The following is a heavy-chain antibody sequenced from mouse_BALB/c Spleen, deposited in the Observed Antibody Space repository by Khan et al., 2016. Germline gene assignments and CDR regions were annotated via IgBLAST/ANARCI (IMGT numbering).Heavy chain of an antibody. CDR3: ARIYGNYVFAY. CDR2: IPYSGNT. Sequence: VQLMQSGPDLVKPSQSLSLTCTVTGYSITRGYICQWLQQFPGNKQEWMGYIPYSGNTNYTPSLKSRISITRDTSKNQFFLHLNSVTTEDTATYYCARIYGNYVFAYWGQGTLVTVSA. CDR1: GYSITRGYI. V-gene: IGHV3-1*02. J-gene: IGHJ3*01. D-gene: IGHD2-1*01.